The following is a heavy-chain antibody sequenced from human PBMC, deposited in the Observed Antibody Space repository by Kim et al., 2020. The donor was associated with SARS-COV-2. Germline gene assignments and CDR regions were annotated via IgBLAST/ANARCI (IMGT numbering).Heavy chain of an antibody. D-gene: IGHD3-22*01. J-gene: IGHJ4*02. CDR3: ARLSSGYYSGFDY. CDR2: IYYSGST. V-gene: IGHV4-59*08. CDR1: GGSISSYY. Sequence: SETLSLTCTVSGGSISSYYWSWIRQPPGKGLEWIGYIYYSGSTNYNPSLKSRVTISVDTSKNQFSLKLSSVTAADTAVYYCARLSSGYYSGFDYWGQGTL.